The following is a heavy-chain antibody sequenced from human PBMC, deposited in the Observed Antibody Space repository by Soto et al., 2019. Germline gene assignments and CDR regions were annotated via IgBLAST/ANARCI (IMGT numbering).Heavy chain of an antibody. CDR3: ATHDRYSGSFSPFDY. CDR2: INHSGST. V-gene: IGHV4-34*01. D-gene: IGHD1-26*01. Sequence: SETLSLTCAVYGGSFSGYYWSWIRQPPGKGLEWIGEINHSGSTNYNPSLKSRVTISVDTSKNQFSLKLSSVTAADTAVYYCATHDRYSGSFSPFDYWGQGALVTVSS. CDR1: GGSFSGYY. J-gene: IGHJ4*02.